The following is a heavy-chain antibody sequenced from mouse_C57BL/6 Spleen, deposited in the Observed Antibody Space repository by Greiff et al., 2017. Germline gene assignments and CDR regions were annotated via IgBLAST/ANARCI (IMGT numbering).Heavy chain of an antibody. Sequence: VQLQQSGAELVRPGASVKLSCTASGFNINDDAMHWVKQRPEQRLEWIGWIDPENGYTEYASKFQGKVTITADTSSNTAYLQISSLTSEDTAVYDGTNEVDGTTGAMDYWGQGTSVTVSS. V-gene: IGHV14-4*01. CDR3: TNEVDGTTGAMDY. CDR1: GFNINDDA. J-gene: IGHJ4*01. D-gene: IGHD1-1*01. CDR2: IDPENGYT.